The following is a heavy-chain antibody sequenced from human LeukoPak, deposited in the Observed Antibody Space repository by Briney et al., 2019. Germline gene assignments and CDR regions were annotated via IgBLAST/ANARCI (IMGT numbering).Heavy chain of an antibody. J-gene: IGHJ4*02. CDR2: ISYDGSGQ. CDR1: GFTFRNFG. V-gene: IGHV3-30*18. CDR3: AKQRSGGSGWCMDY. D-gene: IGHD6-19*01. Sequence: GRSLRLSCAASGFTFRNFGMPRVRQPPGKGLEWVTVISYDGSGQYYTDSVKGRFTISRDDSKNTLYLQMNSLRAEDTAVYYCAKQRSGGSGWCMDYWGQGTLVTVSS.